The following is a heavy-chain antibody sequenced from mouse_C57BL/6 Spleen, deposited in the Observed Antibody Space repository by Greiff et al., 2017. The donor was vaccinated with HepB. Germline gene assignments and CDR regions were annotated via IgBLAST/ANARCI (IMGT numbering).Heavy chain of an antibody. CDR2: IYPGSGST. V-gene: IGHV1-55*01. Sequence: QVQLQQPGAELVKPGASVKMSCKASGYTFTSYWITWVKQRPGQGLEWIGDIYPGSGSTNYNEKFKSKATLTVDTASSTAYMQLSSLTSEDSAVYYCARSFIYDGYDFYYWGQGTTLTVSS. J-gene: IGHJ2*01. CDR3: ARSFIYDGYDFYY. CDR1: GYTFTSYW. D-gene: IGHD2-3*01.